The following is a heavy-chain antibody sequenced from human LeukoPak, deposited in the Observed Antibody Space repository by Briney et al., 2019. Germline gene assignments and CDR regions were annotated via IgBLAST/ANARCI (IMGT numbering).Heavy chain of an antibody. D-gene: IGHD5-12*01. V-gene: IGHV4-4*07. CDR3: ARGGYSGYDFAFYYYYYMDV. CDR2: IYTSGST. CDR1: GGSISSYY. J-gene: IGHJ6*03. Sequence: SETLSLTCTVSGGSISSYYWSWIRQPAGKGLEWIGRIYTSGSTHYNPSLKSRVTMSVDTSKNQFSLKLSSVTAADTAVYYCARGGYSGYDFAFYYYYYMDVWGKGTTVTVSS.